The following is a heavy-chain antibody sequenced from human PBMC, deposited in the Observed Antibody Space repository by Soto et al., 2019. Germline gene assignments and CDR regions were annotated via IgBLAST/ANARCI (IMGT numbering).Heavy chain of an antibody. CDR3: TTDSEVAGPKDYYGMDV. CDR1: VFTFSSAW. CDR2: IKSKTDGGTT. D-gene: IGHD6-19*01. V-gene: IGHV3-15*01. J-gene: IGHJ6*01. Sequence: GGSLRIACASSVFTFSSAWMSWVRQAPGKGLEWVGRIKSKTDGGTTDYAAPVKGRFTISRDDSKNTLYLQMKSLKTEDTAVYYCTTDSEVAGPKDYYGMDVWGQGTTVTVSS.